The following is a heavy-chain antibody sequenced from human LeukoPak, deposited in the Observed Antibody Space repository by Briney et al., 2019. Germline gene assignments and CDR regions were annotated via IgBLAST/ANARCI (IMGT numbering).Heavy chain of an antibody. CDR3: AREVDSGYYYMDV. Sequence: PGGPLRLSCAASGFTFSSYEMNWVRQAPGKGLEWVSYISSSGSTIYYADSVKGRFTISRDNAKNSLYLQMNSLRAEDTAVYYCAREVDSGYYYMDVWGKGTTVTVSS. J-gene: IGHJ6*03. D-gene: IGHD5-12*01. CDR2: ISSSGSTI. V-gene: IGHV3-48*03. CDR1: GFTFSSYE.